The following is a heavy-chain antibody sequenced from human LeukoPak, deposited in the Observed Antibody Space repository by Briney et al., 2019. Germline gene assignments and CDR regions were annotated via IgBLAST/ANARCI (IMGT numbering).Heavy chain of an antibody. CDR1: GFTVSSSY. J-gene: IGHJ4*02. CDR3: AHRKATSWAHDY. CDR2: IYSGGSGST. V-gene: IGHV3-53*01. D-gene: IGHD2-2*01. Sequence: PGGSLRLSCAASGFTVSSSYMSWVRQAPGKGLEWVSVIYSGGSGSTYYADSVKGRFTISRDNSKNTLNLQMNSLRAEDTAVYYCAHRKATSWAHDYWGQGTPVTVSS.